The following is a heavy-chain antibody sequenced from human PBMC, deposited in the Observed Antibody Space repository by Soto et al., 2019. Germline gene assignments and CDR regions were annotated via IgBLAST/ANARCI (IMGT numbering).Heavy chain of an antibody. V-gene: IGHV3-21*01. D-gene: IGHD2-2*01. CDR1: GFTFSSYS. J-gene: IGHJ6*03. CDR2: ISSSSSYI. Sequence: GGSLRLSCAASGFTFSSYSMNWVRQAPGKGLEWVSSISSSSSYIYYADSVKGRFTISRDNAKNSLYLQMNSLRADDTAVYYCARLNIVGVPERGYYMDVWGKGTTVTVSS. CDR3: ARLNIVGVPERGYYMDV.